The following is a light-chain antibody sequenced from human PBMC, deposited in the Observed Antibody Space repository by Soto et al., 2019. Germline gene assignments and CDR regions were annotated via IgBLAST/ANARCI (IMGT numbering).Light chain of an antibody. CDR3: CSYAGNSNWV. V-gene: IGLV2-23*02. CDR2: EVT. Sequence: QSALTQPASVSGSPGQSITISCIGSSRDFGIYNLVSWYQQLPAGAPKLLIYEVTKRPSGIADRFSDSNSGNTASLTISGTQAEYEAHYYCCSYAGNSNWVFGGGTKLTAL. CDR1: SRDFGIYNL. J-gene: IGLJ3*02.